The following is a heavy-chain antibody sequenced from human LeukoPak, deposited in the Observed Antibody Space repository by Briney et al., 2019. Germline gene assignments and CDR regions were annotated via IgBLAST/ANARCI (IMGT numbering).Heavy chain of an antibody. D-gene: IGHD1-1*01. J-gene: IGHJ6*03. Sequence: ASVKVSCKASGYTFTSYGISWVRQAPGQGLEWMGWISAYNGNTNYAQKLQGRVTMTTDTSTSTAYMELSSLRSEDTAVYYCASGVEIEDCYMDVWGKGTTVTVSS. CDR2: ISAYNGNT. CDR3: ASGVEIEDCYMDV. V-gene: IGHV1-18*01. CDR1: GYTFTSYG.